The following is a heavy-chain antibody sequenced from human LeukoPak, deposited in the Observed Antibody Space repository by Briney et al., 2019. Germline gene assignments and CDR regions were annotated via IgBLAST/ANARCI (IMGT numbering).Heavy chain of an antibody. D-gene: IGHD7-27*01. Sequence: SETLSLTCTVSGGSISSYYWSWIRQPPGKGLEWIGNIYYSGSTNYNPSLKSRVTISVDTSKNQFSLKLSSVTAADTAVYYCARRPTGDPKFDYWGQGTLVTVSS. CDR3: ARRPTGDPKFDY. CDR2: IYYSGST. J-gene: IGHJ4*02. V-gene: IGHV4-59*08. CDR1: GGSISSYY.